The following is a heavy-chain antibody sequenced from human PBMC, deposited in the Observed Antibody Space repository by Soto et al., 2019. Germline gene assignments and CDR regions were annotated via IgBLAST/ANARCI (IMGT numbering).Heavy chain of an antibody. J-gene: IGHJ4*02. D-gene: IGHD6-6*01. V-gene: IGHV1-18*04. CDR2: ISAYNGNT. Sequence: SVKGSCKASGYTFTIYGISCGRQALGQGLEWMGWISAYNGNTNYAQKLQGRVTMTTDTSTSTAYMELRSLRSDDTAVYYCARVAQQLVLAHFDYWGQGTPVPVSS. CDR1: GYTFTIYG. CDR3: ARVAQQLVLAHFDY.